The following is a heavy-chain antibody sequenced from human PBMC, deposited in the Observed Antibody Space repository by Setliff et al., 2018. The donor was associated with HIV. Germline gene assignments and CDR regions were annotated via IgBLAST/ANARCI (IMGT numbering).Heavy chain of an antibody. CDR1: GYSFTTYW. CDR2: IYPGDSDT. D-gene: IGHD2-21*02. CDR3: ARPYCGGDCYDAFDI. Sequence: GESLKISCKGSGYSFTTYWIGWVRQMPGKGLERMGIIYPGDSDTRYSPSFQGRVTISADRSISTAYLQWSSLKASDTAMYYCARPYCGGDCYDAFDIWGQGTMVTVSS. V-gene: IGHV5-51*01. J-gene: IGHJ3*02.